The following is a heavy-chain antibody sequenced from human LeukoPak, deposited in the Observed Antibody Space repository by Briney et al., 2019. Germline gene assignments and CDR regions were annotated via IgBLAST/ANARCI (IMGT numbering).Heavy chain of an antibody. CDR2: INHSGST. CDR3: ARGWAHLDY. D-gene: IGHD3-16*01. CDR1: GGSFSGYY. Sequence: SETLSLTCAVYGGSFSGYYWSWIRQPPGKGLEWIGEINHSGSTNYNPSLKSRVTISVDTSKNQFSLQLNSVTPEDTAVYYCARGWAHLDYWGQGTLVTVSS. V-gene: IGHV4-34*01. J-gene: IGHJ4*02.